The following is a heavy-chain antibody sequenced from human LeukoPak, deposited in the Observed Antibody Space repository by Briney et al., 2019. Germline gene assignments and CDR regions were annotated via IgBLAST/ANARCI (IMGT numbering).Heavy chain of an antibody. D-gene: IGHD6-13*01. Sequence: PSETLSLTCAVYGGSFSGYYWSWIRQPPGKGLEWIGEINHSGSTNYNPSLKSRVTISVDTSKNQFSLKLSSVTAADTAVYYCARQGGSTSAYNWFDPWGQGTLVTVSS. J-gene: IGHJ5*02. V-gene: IGHV4-34*01. CDR1: GGSFSGYY. CDR2: INHSGST. CDR3: ARQGGSTSAYNWFDP.